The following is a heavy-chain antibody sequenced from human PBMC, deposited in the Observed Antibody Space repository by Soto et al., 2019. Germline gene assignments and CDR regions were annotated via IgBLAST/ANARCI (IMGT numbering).Heavy chain of an antibody. D-gene: IGHD6-13*01. CDR3: ARGPYPLPYQPPGTPLDY. CDR1: GFTFSSHA. CDR2: ISGSGGAT. J-gene: IGHJ4*02. V-gene: IGHV3-23*01. Sequence: EVQLLESGGGLVQPGGSLRLSCAASGFTFSSHALTWVRQAPGKGLQWVSSISGSGGATYYADSLRGRFSISRDNSKNTLYLQLNSLRAEDSALYYCARGPYPLPYQPPGTPLDYWGQGTLVTVSS.